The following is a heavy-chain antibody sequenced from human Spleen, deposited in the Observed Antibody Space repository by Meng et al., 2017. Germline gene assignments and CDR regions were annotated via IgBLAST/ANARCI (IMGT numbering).Heavy chain of an antibody. V-gene: IGHV4-59*01. J-gene: IGHJ4*02. Sequence: GSLRLSCTGSGGSMSSYSWSWIRQPPGKGLEWIGYIYYSGTTNYNPPLKSRVTISVDTSKKQFSLKLTSVTAADTAVYYCARGTSSWSFLFDYWGQGTLVTVSS. CDR2: IYYSGTT. CDR3: ARGTSSWSFLFDY. D-gene: IGHD6-13*01. CDR1: GGSMSSYS.